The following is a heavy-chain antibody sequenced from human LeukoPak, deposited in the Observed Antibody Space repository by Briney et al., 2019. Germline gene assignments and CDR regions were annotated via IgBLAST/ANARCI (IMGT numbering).Heavy chain of an antibody. J-gene: IGHJ3*02. CDR3: ARDQFSYSSLVDI. V-gene: IGHV3-48*04. CDR1: GFTFSSYS. D-gene: IGHD6-13*01. Sequence: GGSLRLSCAASGFTFSSYSMNWVRQAPGKGLEWVSYISSSGDTTSYADSVKGRFTISRDNAKSSLYLQMDSLRAEDTAVYYCARDQFSYSSLVDIWGQGTMVTVSS. CDR2: ISSSGDTT.